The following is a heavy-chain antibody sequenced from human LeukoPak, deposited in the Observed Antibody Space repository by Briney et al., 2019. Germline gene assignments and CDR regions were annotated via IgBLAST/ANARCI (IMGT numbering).Heavy chain of an antibody. CDR3: AKVLGGVLMVYAIPNWFDP. CDR1: GFICSNYV. V-gene: IGHV3-23*01. J-gene: IGHJ5*02. Sequence: QTGGALRLSCRGSGFICSNYVVSGVRQAPGKGLEWGTDISGSGGSTYYADSVKGRFTISRENSKNTLYMQMKSQRGEETAEYYCAKVLGGVLMVYAIPNWFDPWGQGTLVTVSS. CDR2: ISGSGGST. D-gene: IGHD2-8*01.